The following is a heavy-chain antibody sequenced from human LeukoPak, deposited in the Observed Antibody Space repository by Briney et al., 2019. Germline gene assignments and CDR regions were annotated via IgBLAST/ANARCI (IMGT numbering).Heavy chain of an antibody. CDR3: ARGALRYSDY. J-gene: IGHJ4*02. V-gene: IGHV3-33*01. Sequence: PGGSLRLSCAASGFTSSNYGVHWVRQAPGKGLEWVAVIWYDGSNKYYADSVKGRFTISRDNAKNSLYLQMNSLRDEDTAVYYCARGALRYSDYWGQGTLVTVSS. D-gene: IGHD3-9*01. CDR2: IWYDGSNK. CDR1: GFTSSNYG.